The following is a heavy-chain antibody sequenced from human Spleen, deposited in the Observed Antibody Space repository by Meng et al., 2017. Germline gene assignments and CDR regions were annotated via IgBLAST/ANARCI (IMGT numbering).Heavy chain of an antibody. Sequence: GGPLRPSCAASGSTFSSYAMSWVRQAPGKGLEWVSTISGTGSGTNTYYADSVKGRFTISSYNSKKTLYLQMNSLGADDTSVYYCAKDEYASGWYVSDSWGQGTRVTVSS. J-gene: IGHJ5*01. CDR1: GSTFSSYA. CDR2: ISGTGSGTNT. V-gene: IGHV3-23*01. D-gene: IGHD6-19*01. CDR3: AKDEYASGWYVSDS.